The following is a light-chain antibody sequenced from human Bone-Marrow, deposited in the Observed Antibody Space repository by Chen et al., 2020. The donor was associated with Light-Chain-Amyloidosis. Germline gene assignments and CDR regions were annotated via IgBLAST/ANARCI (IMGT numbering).Light chain of an antibody. V-gene: IGLV3-21*02. Sequence: SYVLTQPSSVSGAPGQTATNACGGNNIASTSVHWYQQTPGQAPLLVVYDDSDRPSGIPERLSGSNSGNTATLTISRVEAGDEADYYCQVWDRSSDRPVFGGGTKLTVL. CDR2: DDS. CDR3: QVWDRSSDRPV. J-gene: IGLJ3*02. CDR1: NIASTS.